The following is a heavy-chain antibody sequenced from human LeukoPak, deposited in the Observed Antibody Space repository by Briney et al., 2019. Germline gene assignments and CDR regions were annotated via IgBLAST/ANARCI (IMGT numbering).Heavy chain of an antibody. CDR3: ARSRGRDGYNFVPFDY. V-gene: IGHV3-48*01. Sequence: PGGSLRLSCAASGFTFSSYSMNWVRQAPGKGLEWVSYISSSSSTIYYADSVKGRFTISRDNAKNSLYLQMNSLRAEDTAVYYCARSRGRDGYNFVPFDYWGQGTLVTVSS. D-gene: IGHD5-24*01. J-gene: IGHJ4*02. CDR1: GFTFSSYS. CDR2: ISSSSSTI.